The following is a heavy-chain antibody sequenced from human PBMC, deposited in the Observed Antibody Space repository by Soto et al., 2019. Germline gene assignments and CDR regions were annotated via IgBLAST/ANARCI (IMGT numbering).Heavy chain of an antibody. CDR1: GGTFSSYA. D-gene: IGHD3-22*01. J-gene: IGHJ3*02. CDR3: ARELTMYYYDSSGAFDI. V-gene: IGHV1-69*13. CDR2: IIPIFGTA. Sequence: SVKVSCKASGGTFSSYAISWVRQASGQGLEWMGGIIPIFGTANYAQKFQGRVTITADESTSTAYMELSSLRSEDTAVYYCARELTMYYYDSSGAFDIWGQGTMVT.